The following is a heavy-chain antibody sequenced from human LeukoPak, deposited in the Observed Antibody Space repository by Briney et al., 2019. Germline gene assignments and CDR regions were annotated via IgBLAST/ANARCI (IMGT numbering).Heavy chain of an antibody. Sequence: PGGSLRLSCAASGFTFSSYAMSWVRQAPGKGLEWVSDISNSGDSTYYADSVKGRFTISRDNSKNTLYLQMNSLRAEDTAVYYCAKDFYDSSGSLDGGDGMDVWGQGTTVTVSS. D-gene: IGHD3-22*01. V-gene: IGHV3-23*01. CDR1: GFTFSSYA. CDR2: ISNSGDST. CDR3: AKDFYDSSGSLDGGDGMDV. J-gene: IGHJ6*02.